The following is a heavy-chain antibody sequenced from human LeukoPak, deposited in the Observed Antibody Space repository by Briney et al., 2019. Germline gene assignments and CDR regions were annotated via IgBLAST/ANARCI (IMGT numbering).Heavy chain of an antibody. CDR1: GFTFSSYS. CDR2: ISSSSSYI. D-gene: IGHD3-22*01. V-gene: IGHV3-21*04. CDR3: AKDTHYDSSGCNFDY. J-gene: IGHJ4*02. Sequence: GGSLRLSCAASGFTFSSYSMNWVRQAPGKGLEWVSSISSSSSYIYYADSVKGRFTISRDNAKNSLYLQMNSLRAEDTALYYCAKDTHYDSSGCNFDYWGQGTLVTVSS.